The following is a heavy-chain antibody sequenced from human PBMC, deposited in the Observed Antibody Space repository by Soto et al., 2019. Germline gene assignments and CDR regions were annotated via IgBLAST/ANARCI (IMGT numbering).Heavy chain of an antibody. D-gene: IGHD3-10*01. V-gene: IGHV4-39*01. CDR1: GGSITSSDDY. CDR3: SRRTPLYASASSRFDT. J-gene: IGHJ5*02. Sequence: ETLSLTCAVSGGSITSSDDYWAWIRRPPGKGLEWIGTMDYSGGTNYSPSLMSRVTISADTSKNQFSLRLSSVTAADTAIYYCSRRTPLYASASSRFDTWGQGALVTVSS. CDR2: MDYSGGT.